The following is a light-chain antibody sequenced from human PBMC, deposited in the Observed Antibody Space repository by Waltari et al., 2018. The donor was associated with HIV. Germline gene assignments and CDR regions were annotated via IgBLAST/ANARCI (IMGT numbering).Light chain of an antibody. CDR2: EVI. CDR3: SSYTSSNIYV. CDR1: SSDVGAYAR. V-gene: IGLV2-18*02. Sequence: QSALTQPPSVSGSPGQSVTISCTGTSSDVGAYARISWYHQPPGTAPKLMIYEVIYRPSGVPDRFSGSKSGNTASLTISGLQAEDEGDYYCSSYTSSNIYVFGTATTVTVL. J-gene: IGLJ1*01.